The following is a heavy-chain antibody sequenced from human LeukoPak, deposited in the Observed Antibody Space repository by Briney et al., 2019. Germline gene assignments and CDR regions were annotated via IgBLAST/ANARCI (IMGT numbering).Heavy chain of an antibody. CDR2: IIPIFGTA. D-gene: IGHD6-13*01. J-gene: IGHJ4*02. CDR1: GGTLSSYV. Sequence: WSSVKVSCKASGGTLSSYVISWVRQAPGPGLGWMGRIIPIFGTAHSAQKFQGRVTIPTDESTSTAYMGLSSLGSEDTAVYYCARERSSSDFDDWGQGTLVTVSS. CDR3: ARERSSSDFDD. V-gene: IGHV1-69*05.